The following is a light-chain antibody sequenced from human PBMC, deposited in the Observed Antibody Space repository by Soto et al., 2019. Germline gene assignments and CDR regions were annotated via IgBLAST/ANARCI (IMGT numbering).Light chain of an antibody. V-gene: IGKV1-5*03. CDR1: QTISIW. CDR3: QQYNNYSPWT. CDR2: KAT. Sequence: DIQMTQSPSTLSASVGDRVTNTCRANQTISIWLAWYQQKPGKAPKLLIYKATTLQSGVPSRFSGSGSGTEFTLTISSLQPDDFATYYCQQYNNYSPWTFGQGTKVEIK. J-gene: IGKJ1*01.